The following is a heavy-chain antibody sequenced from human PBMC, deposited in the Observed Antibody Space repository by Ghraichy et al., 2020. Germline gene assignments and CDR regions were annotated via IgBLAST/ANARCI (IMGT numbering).Heavy chain of an antibody. V-gene: IGHV4-4*07. CDR2: FYTSGDT. Sequence: SETLSLTCTVSGGSISIYYWSWIRQPAGKGLEWIGRFYTSGDTNYNPSLKSRVTMSIDTSKNQFSLKLSSVTAADTAVYYCARDELRPARGYYGMDVWGQGTTVTVSS. J-gene: IGHJ6*02. CDR3: ARDELRPARGYYGMDV. CDR1: GGSISIYY. D-gene: IGHD1-7*01.